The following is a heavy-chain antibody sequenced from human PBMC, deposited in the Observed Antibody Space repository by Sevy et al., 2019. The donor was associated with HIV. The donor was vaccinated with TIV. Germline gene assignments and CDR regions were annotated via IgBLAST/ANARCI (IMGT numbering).Heavy chain of an antibody. Sequence: GGSLRLSCAASGFSFSDYYMSWIRQAPGKGLEWISYISSGSSYTYYADSVKGRFTISRDNAKNSLSLQMHSLRAEDTAVYYCARAGIDASAPYYFDNWGQGTLVTVSS. CDR3: ARAGIDASAPYYFDN. V-gene: IGHV3-11*06. D-gene: IGHD1-26*01. CDR1: GFSFSDYY. CDR2: ISSGSSYT. J-gene: IGHJ4*02.